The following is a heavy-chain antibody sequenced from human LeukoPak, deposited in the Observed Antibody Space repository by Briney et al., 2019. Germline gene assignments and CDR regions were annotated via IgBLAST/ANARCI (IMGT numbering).Heavy chain of an antibody. V-gene: IGHV3-23*01. CDR1: GFTFSSYA. J-gene: IGHJ6*03. CDR3: AKDRSSSHNYYYYYYMDV. Sequence: GGSLRLSCAASGFTFSSYAMSWVRQAPGKGLEWVSAISGSGGSTYYADSVKGRFTISRDNSKNTLYLQMNSLRAEDTAVYYCAKDRSSSHNYYYYYYMDVWGKGTTVTVSS. D-gene: IGHD6-6*01. CDR2: ISGSGGST.